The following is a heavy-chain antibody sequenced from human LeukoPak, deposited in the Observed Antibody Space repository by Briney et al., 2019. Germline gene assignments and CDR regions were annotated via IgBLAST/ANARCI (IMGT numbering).Heavy chain of an antibody. CDR2: ISSNGGRT. CDR1: GFTFNNYA. Sequence: GGSLRLSCVASGFTFNNYAMHWVRQAPGKGLEFVAAISSNGGRTYYEKSVKGRFTISRDNFKNMLFLQMGSLRGDDTAVYYCAREVLSAANGDNCFDPWGQGTLVTVSS. V-gene: IGHV3-64*01. CDR3: AREVLSAANGDNCFDP. J-gene: IGHJ5*02. D-gene: IGHD2-2*01.